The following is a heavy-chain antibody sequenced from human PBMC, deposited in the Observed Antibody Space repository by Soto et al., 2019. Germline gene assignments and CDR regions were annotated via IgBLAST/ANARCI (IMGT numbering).Heavy chain of an antibody. J-gene: IGHJ4*02. CDR2: IYYSGST. D-gene: IGHD3-16*01. CDR3: ARSFMLPVDFFDY. CDR1: NGSLSSND. V-gene: IGHV4-59*01. Sequence: SETRSLTGTVSNGSLSSNDWSGSRQCPGKGREGRGNIYYSGSTNDNASLKRGGTMSVDTSKKQFTLKRRSVTGAETGVYFCARSFMLPVDFFDYWGQGTPVTVSS.